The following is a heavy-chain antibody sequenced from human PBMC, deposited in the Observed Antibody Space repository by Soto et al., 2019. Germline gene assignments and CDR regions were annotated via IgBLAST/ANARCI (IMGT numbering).Heavy chain of an antibody. CDR1: GYTFSSYG. CDR3: TRDGSGNCRGGSCYSQDY. Sequence: QVQLVQSGAEVKKPGASVKVSCKASGYTFSSYGFSWVRQAPGQGLEWMGWISAYNGNADYAQNFQGRVTMTTDTSTSTGYMELRSMRSDDTGVYDCTRDGSGNCRGGSCYSQDYWGQGTLVTVS. V-gene: IGHV1-18*01. D-gene: IGHD2-15*01. J-gene: IGHJ4*02. CDR2: ISAYNGNA.